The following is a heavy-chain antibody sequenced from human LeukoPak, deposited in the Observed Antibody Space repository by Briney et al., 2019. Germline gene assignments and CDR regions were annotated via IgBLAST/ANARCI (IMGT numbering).Heavy chain of an antibody. CDR3: ARSRDSRGYPDAFDV. CDR1: GYPFTRYY. D-gene: IGHD3-22*01. V-gene: IGHV1-2*02. CDR2: INPNSGGT. J-gene: IGHJ3*01. Sequence: EASVKDSCKASGYPFTRYYIHWVRQAPGQGLEWMGWINPNSGGTHYAQTFQDRVTLTRDTSISTAYMELNRLRSDDTAVYYCARSRDSRGYPDAFDVWGQGTMVTVSS.